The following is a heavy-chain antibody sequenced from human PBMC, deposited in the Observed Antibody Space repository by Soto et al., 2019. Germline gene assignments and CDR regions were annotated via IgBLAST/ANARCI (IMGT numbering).Heavy chain of an antibody. CDR2: ISAYNGNT. V-gene: IGHV1-18*01. CDR3: ARALAYCGGDCYPIDY. Sequence: QVQLVQSGAEVKKPGASVKVSCKASGYTFTSNGISWVRQAPGQGLEWMGWISAYNGNTNYAQKLQGRVTMTTDTSTSTAYMERRSLRSDDTAVYYCARALAYCGGDCYPIDYWGQGTLVTVSS. J-gene: IGHJ4*02. D-gene: IGHD2-21*02. CDR1: GYTFTSNG.